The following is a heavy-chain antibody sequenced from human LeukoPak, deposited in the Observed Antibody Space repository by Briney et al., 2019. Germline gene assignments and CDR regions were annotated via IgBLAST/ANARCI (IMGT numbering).Heavy chain of an antibody. CDR2: INPDGTIT. CDR1: GFTLSTYW. V-gene: IGHV3-74*01. CDR3: ARGAYSSGWAYFDH. J-gene: IGHJ4*02. Sequence: GGSLRLSCAASGFTLSTYWMHWVRQAPGRGLVWVSRINPDGTITSYADSVKGRFTISRDNAKNTLYLQMNSLRAEDTAVYYCARGAYSSGWAYFDHWGQGTLVTVSS. D-gene: IGHD6-19*01.